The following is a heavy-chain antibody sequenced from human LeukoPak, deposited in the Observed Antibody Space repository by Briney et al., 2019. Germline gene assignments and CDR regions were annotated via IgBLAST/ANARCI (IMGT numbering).Heavy chain of an antibody. D-gene: IGHD6-13*01. J-gene: IGHJ2*01. CDR2: INPNSGGT. CDR1: GYTFTGYY. CDR3: ARERLRGIAAAGGCFDL. Sequence: ASVKVSCKASGYTFTGYYMRWVRQAPGQGLEWMGRINPNSGGTNYAQKFQGRVTMTRDTSISTAYMELSRLRSDDTAEYYCARERLRGIAAAGGCFDLWGRGTLVTVSS. V-gene: IGHV1-2*06.